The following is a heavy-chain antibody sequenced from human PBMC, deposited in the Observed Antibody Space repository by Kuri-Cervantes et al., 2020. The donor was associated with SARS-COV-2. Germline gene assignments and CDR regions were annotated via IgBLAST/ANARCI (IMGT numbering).Heavy chain of an antibody. Sequence: SVKVSCKASGGTFSSYAISWVRQAPGQGLEWMGGIIPIFGTPNYAQKFQGRVTITADESTSTAYMELSSLRSEDTAVYYCARTRITMIVVVIPDAFDIWGQGTMVTVSS. V-gene: IGHV1-69*13. CDR3: ARTRITMIVVVIPDAFDI. CDR2: IIPIFGTP. CDR1: GGTFSSYA. D-gene: IGHD3-22*01. J-gene: IGHJ3*02.